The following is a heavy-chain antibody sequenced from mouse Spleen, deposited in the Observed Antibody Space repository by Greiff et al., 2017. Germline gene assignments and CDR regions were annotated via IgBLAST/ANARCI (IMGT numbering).Heavy chain of an antibody. CDR1: GFSLTNYA. CDR2: IWSDGST. CDR3: ASYYYGSSYGAMDY. D-gene: IGHD1-1*01. V-gene: IGHV2-4-1*01. J-gene: IGHJ4*01. Sequence: VQLVESGPGLVAPSQSLSITCTVSGFSLTNYAVHWVRQSPGKGLEWLGVIWSDGSTDYNAAFISRLSISKDNSKSQVFFKMNSLQADDTAIYYCASYYYGSSYGAMDYWGQGTSVTVSS.